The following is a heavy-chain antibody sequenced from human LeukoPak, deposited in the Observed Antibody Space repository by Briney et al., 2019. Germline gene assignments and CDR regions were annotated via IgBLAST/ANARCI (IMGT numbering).Heavy chain of an antibody. CDR2: ISSSSSYI. Sequence: GGSLRLSCAASGFTFSSYSMNWVRQAPGKGLEWVSSISSSSSYIYYADSVKGRFTISRDNAKNSLYLQMNSLRAEHTAVYYCARVGGEYYYDSSGHYLDYWGQGTLVTVSS. D-gene: IGHD3-22*01. J-gene: IGHJ4*02. V-gene: IGHV3-21*01. CDR3: ARVGGEYYYDSSGHYLDY. CDR1: GFTFSSYS.